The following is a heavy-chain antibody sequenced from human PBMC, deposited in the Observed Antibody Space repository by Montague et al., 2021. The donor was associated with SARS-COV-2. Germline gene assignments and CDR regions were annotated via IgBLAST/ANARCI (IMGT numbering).Heavy chain of an antibody. J-gene: IGHJ5*02. D-gene: IGHD3-22*01. CDR2: IHSSGIS. V-gene: IGHV4-4*07. Sequence: SETLSLTCTVSGGSTNNYYWSWIRQPPGKGLEWIGRIHSSGISNXNPSLETRVTMSVDTSKNQFSLKLSSVTAADTAVYYCARVRFYYDSGELGSWGQGTLVTVSS. CDR1: GGSTNNYY. CDR3: ARVRFYYDSGELGS.